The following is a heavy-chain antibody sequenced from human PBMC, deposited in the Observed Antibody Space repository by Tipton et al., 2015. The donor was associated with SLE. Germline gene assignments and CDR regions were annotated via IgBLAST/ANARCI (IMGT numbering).Heavy chain of an antibody. Sequence: GSLRLSCAASGFTFSTYAMSWVRQAPGKGLEWVSAITDNSGGTYYADSVRGRVTISRDNSKNTLYLQMNSLRADDTAVYYCVRGEATYAYWGQGTLVTVSS. V-gene: IGHV3-23*01. D-gene: IGHD2-2*01. CDR2: ITDNSGGT. CDR1: GFTFSTYA. J-gene: IGHJ4*02. CDR3: VRGEATYAY.